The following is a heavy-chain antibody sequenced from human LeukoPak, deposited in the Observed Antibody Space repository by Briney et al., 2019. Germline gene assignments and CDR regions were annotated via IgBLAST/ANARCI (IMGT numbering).Heavy chain of an antibody. D-gene: IGHD3-10*01. J-gene: IGHJ4*02. CDR3: ARKSDSYMLRGGDC. CDR2: IYSGGDT. V-gene: IGHV3-66*01. CDR1: GFSVSSNF. Sequence: GGSLRLSCAASGFSVSSNFMSCVLQAPGKGLECVSVIYSGGDTYYADSVRGRFTISRDKSKNTLYLQMDSLRVEDTAVYYCARKSDSYMLRGGDCWGQGTLVTVSS.